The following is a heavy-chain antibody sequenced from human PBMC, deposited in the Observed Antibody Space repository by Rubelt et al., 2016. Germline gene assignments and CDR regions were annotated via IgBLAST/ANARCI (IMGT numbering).Heavy chain of an antibody. V-gene: IGHV4-31*03. D-gene: IGHD5-18*01. Sequence: QVQLQESGPGLVKPSETLSLTCTVSGGSISSGGYYWTWIRQHPGKGLEWIGYIYYSGRTYYNPSLKSRVTISVDTSKNQCSLKLSSVTAADTAVYYCARLGRGYSYGLGLFDYWGQGTLVTVSS. CDR1: GGSISSGGYY. CDR2: IYYSGRT. J-gene: IGHJ4*02. CDR3: ARLGRGYSYGLGLFDY.